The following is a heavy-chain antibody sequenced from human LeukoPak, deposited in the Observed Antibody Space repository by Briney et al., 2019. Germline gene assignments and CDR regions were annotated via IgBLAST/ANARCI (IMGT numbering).Heavy chain of an antibody. CDR3: AIGIAAAGNHYYYYYGMDV. Sequence: GGSLRLSCAASGFTVSSNYMSWVRQAPGKGLEWVSVIYSGGSTYYADSVKGRFTISRDNSKNTLYLQMNSLRAEDTAVYYCAIGIAAAGNHYYYYYGMDVWGQGTTVTVSS. CDR2: IYSGGST. V-gene: IGHV3-66*01. D-gene: IGHD6-13*01. CDR1: GFTVSSNY. J-gene: IGHJ6*02.